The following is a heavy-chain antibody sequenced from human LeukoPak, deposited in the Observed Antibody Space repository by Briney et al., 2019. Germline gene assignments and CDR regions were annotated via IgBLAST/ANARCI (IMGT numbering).Heavy chain of an antibody. V-gene: IGHV1-18*01. CDR2: ISAYNGNT. CDR3: ARDLRDSGSYYYYYYGMDV. D-gene: IGHD1-26*01. Sequence: ASVKVSCKASGYTSTSYGISWVRQAPGQGLEWMGWISAYNGNTNYAQKLQGRVTMTTDTSTSTAYMELRSLRSDDTAVYYCARDLRDSGSYYYYYYGMDVWGQGTTVTVSS. J-gene: IGHJ6*02. CDR1: GYTSTSYG.